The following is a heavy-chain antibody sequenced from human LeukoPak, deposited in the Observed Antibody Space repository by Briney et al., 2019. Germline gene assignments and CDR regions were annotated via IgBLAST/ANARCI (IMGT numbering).Heavy chain of an antibody. J-gene: IGHJ6*02. Sequence: SETLSLTCTVSGGSISSSSYYWGWIRQPPGKGLEWIGSIYYSGSTYYNPSLKSRVTISVDTSKNQFSLKLSSVTAADTAVYYCATGVAAAGVAYNYYGMDVWGQGTTVTVSS. CDR3: ATGVAAAGVAYNYYGMDV. CDR2: IYYSGST. D-gene: IGHD6-13*01. V-gene: IGHV4-39*01. CDR1: GGSISSSSYY.